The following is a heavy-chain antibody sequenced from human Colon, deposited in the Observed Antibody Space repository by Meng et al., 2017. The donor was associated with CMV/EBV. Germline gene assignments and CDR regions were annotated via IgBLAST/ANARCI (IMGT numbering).Heavy chain of an antibody. CDR1: EFTFSNYA. CDR3: AKDQGSGWPGFDY. V-gene: IGHV3-23*01. Sequence: TSEFTFSNYAISWVRQAPGKGLEWVSAISGSGDRIYYADSVKGRFTISRDNSKNTVYLQMNSLRAEDSALYYCAKDQGSGWPGFDYWGQGTLVTVSS. J-gene: IGHJ4*02. D-gene: IGHD6-19*01. CDR2: ISGSGDRI.